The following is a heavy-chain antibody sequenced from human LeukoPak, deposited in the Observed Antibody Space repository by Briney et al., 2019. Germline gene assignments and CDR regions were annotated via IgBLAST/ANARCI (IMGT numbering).Heavy chain of an antibody. V-gene: IGHV4-61*02. CDR1: GGSISSGSYY. CDR3: ARGVGYNSFSVGY. D-gene: IGHD5-24*01. CDR2: IYTSGST. J-gene: IGHJ4*02. Sequence: PSETLSLTCAVSGGSISSGSYYWSWIRQPAGKGLEWIGRIYTSGSTNYNPSLKSRVTISVDTSNNQFSLKLSSVTAADTAVYYCARGVGYNSFSVGYWGQGTLVTVSS.